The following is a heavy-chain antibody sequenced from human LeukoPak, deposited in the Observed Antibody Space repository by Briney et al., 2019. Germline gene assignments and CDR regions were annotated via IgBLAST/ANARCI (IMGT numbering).Heavy chain of an antibody. CDR3: ARARLGYCSSTSCLAGFDY. V-gene: IGHV4-38-2*01. D-gene: IGHD2-2*01. CDR1: GYSISSGYY. J-gene: IGHJ4*02. CDR2: IYHSGST. Sequence: PSETLSLTCAVSGYSISSGYYWGWIRQPPGKGLEWIGSIYHSGSTYYNPSLKSRVTISVGTSKNQFSLKLSSVTAADTAVYYCARARLGYCSSTSCLAGFDYWGQGTLVTVSS.